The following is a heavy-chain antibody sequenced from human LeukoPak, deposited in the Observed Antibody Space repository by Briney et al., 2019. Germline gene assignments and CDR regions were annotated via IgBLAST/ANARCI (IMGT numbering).Heavy chain of an antibody. CDR2: IKSKTDGGTT. D-gene: IGHD5-12*01. CDR3: TIDSGPIMDYYYGMDV. V-gene: IGHV3-15*01. CDR1: GITFTNAW. Sequence: PGGSLRLSCAASGITFTNAWMSWVRQAPGKGLEWVGRIKSKTDGGTTDYTTPVKGRFTISRDDSKNTLYLQMNSLKTDDTAVYYCTIDSGPIMDYYYGMDVWGQGTTVTVSS. J-gene: IGHJ6*02.